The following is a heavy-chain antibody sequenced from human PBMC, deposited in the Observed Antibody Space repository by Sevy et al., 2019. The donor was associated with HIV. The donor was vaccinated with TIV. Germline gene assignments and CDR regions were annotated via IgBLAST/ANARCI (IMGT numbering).Heavy chain of an antibody. D-gene: IGHD6-13*01. Sequence: SETLSLTCAVSGYSISSRYYWGWVRQPPGKGLESIASMYYSGSTYYNPSLRGRVTISLDTSENQFSLKLTSVTAADTAVYYCASDITSNWLFFDYWGQGILATVSS. CDR3: ASDITSNWLFFDY. V-gene: IGHV4-38-2*01. CDR1: GYSISSRYY. CDR2: MYYSGST. J-gene: IGHJ4*02.